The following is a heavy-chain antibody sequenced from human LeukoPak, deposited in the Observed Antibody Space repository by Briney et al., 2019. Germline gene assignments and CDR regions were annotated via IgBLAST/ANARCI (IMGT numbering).Heavy chain of an antibody. CDR1: GYTFTSYG. D-gene: IGHD3-16*01. V-gene: IGHV1-18*01. CDR3: AREFSFQFFGGPPPSNTTGMGT. Sequence: ASVKVSCKASGYTFTSYGISWVRQAPGQGLEWMGWISAYNGNTNYAQKLQGRVTMTTDTSTSTAYMELRSLRSDDTAVYYCAREFSFQFFGGPPPSNTTGMGTWGQRATGT. CDR2: ISAYNGNT. J-gene: IGHJ6*01.